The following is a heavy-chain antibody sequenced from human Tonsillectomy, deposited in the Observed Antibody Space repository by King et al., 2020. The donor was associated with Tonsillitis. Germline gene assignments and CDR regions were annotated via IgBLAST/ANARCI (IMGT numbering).Heavy chain of an antibody. V-gene: IGHV1-18*01. CDR2: ISAYNGNT. CDR3: AMDADYDFWSGYFTNWFDP. CDR1: GYTFTSYG. Sequence: QLVQSGAEVKKPGASVKVSCKASGYTFTSYGISWVRQAPGQGLEWMGWISAYNGNTNYAQKLRGRVTMTTDTSTSTAYMELRSLRSDDTAVYYCAMDADYDFWSGYFTNWFDPWGQGTLVTVSS. J-gene: IGHJ5*02. D-gene: IGHD3-3*01.